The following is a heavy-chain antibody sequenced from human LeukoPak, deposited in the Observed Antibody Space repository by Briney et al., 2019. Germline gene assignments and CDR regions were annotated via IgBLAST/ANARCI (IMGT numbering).Heavy chain of an antibody. J-gene: IGHJ4*02. CDR3: AKPQYYHGSVPPEDY. Sequence: GGSLRLSCAASGFTFSSYAISWVRQAPGKGLEWVSAISNSGDSTYYADSVRGRFTISRDNSKNTLYLQMNSLRPEDTAVYYCAKPQYYHGSVPPEDYWGQGALVTVSS. CDR1: GFTFSSYA. V-gene: IGHV3-23*01. D-gene: IGHD3-10*01. CDR2: ISNSGDST.